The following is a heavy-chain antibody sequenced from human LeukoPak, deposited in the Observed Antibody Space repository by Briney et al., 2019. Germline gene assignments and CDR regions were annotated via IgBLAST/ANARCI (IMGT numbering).Heavy chain of an antibody. V-gene: IGHV4-39*01. Sequence: SETLSLTCTVSGGSISSSSYYWGWIRQPPGKGLEWIGSIYYSGSTYYNPSLKSRVTISVDTSKNQFSLKLSSVTAADTAVYYCARHSFGYCSSTSCYMPDYWGQGTLDTVSS. CDR3: ARHSFGYCSSTSCYMPDY. D-gene: IGHD2-2*03. J-gene: IGHJ4*02. CDR1: GGSISSSSYY. CDR2: IYYSGST.